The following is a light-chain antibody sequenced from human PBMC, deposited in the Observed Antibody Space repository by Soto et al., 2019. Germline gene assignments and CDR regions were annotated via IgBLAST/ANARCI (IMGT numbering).Light chain of an antibody. J-gene: IGKJ2*01. Sequence: DIQMTQSPATLSASLGDRVTITCRACQTINMWLAWYQQKPRKAPKLLIYDTTTLHSGVPSRFSGSGSGTVFTLTISSLQPDDVATYYCQQYNELWYTFGPGTKV. CDR3: QQYNELWYT. CDR1: QTINMW. CDR2: DTT. V-gene: IGKV1-5*01.